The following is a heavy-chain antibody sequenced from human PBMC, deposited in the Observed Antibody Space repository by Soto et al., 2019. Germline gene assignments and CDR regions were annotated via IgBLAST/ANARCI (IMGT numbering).Heavy chain of an antibody. D-gene: IGHD2-21*02. CDR2: ISYDGSNK. CDR1: GFTFSSYA. CDR3: ARDRREVVTAIIGRDYGTDV. V-gene: IGHV3-30-3*01. Sequence: SLRLSCAASGFTFSSYAMHWVRQAPGKGLEWVAVISYDGSNKYYADSVKGRFTISRDNSKNTLYLQMNSLRAEDTAVYYCARDRREVVTAIIGRDYGTDVWGQGTTVTVSS. J-gene: IGHJ6*02.